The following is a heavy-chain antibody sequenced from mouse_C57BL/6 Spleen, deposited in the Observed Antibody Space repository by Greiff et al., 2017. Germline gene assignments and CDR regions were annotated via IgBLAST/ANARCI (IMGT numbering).Heavy chain of an antibody. CDR1: GFTFSSYA. CDR2: ISAGGSYT. V-gene: IGHV5-4*01. Sequence: EVKVEESGGGLVKPGGSLKLSCAASGFTFSSYAMSWVRQTPEQRLEWVATISAGGSYTYYPDNVKGRFTISRDHAKNNLYLQMSHLKSEDTAMYYCARDLGTGLFAYWGQGTLVTVSA. CDR3: ARDLGTGLFAY. J-gene: IGHJ3*01. D-gene: IGHD4-1*01.